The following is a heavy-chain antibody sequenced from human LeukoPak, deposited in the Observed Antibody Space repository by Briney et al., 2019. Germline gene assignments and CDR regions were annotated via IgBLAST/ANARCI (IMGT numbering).Heavy chain of an antibody. CDR1: GFTFSSYS. D-gene: IGHD4-17*01. Sequence: PGGSLRLSCAASGFTFSSYSMNWVRQAPGKGVEWVSSISSSSSYIYYADSVKGRFTISRDNAKNSLYLQMNSLRAEDTAVYYCARAPRYGDYVLFFDYWGQGTLVSVSS. CDR3: ARAPRYGDYVLFFDY. J-gene: IGHJ4*02. V-gene: IGHV3-21*01. CDR2: ISSSSSYI.